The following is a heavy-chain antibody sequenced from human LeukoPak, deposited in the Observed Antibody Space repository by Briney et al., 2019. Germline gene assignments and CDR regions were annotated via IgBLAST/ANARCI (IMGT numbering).Heavy chain of an antibody. V-gene: IGHV1-2*06. CDR2: INPNSGGT. CDR3: ARVVSLSWLDY. CDR1: GYTFTGYY. J-gene: IGHJ4*02. Sequence: ASVKVSCKASGYTFTGYYMHWVRQAPGQGLEWIGRINPNSGGTNYAQKFQGRVIMTRDTSINTAYMELSGLTSDDTAIYYCARVVSLSWLDYWGQGTLVTVSS.